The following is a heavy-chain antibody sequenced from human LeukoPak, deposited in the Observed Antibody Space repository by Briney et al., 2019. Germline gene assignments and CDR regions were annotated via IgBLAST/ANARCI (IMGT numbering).Heavy chain of an antibody. CDR2: ISTGSSNI. CDR1: GFTFSSYR. J-gene: IGHJ4*02. CDR3: ARTLDYYFDY. D-gene: IGHD1-1*01. V-gene: IGHV3-21*01. Sequence: PGGSLRLSCAASGFTFSSYRMNWVRQAPGKGLERVSSISTGSSNIYYADSVKGRFTISRDNTKNSLYLQMNSLRAEDTAAYYCARTLDYYFDYWGQGTLVTVSS.